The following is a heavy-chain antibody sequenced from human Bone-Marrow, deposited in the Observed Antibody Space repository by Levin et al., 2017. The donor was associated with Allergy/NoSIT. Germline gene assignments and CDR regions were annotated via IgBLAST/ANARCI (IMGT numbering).Heavy chain of an antibody. CDR1: GYTFTSYG. CDR3: ARELGGGYCSGGSCYRSDY. CDR2: ISAYNGNT. D-gene: IGHD2-15*01. Sequence: ASVKVSCKASGYTFTSYGINWVRQAPGQGLEWMGWISAYNGNTNYAQKLQGRVTMTTDTSTSTAYMELRSLRSDDTAVYYCARELGGGYCSGGSCYRSDYWGQGTLVTVSS. V-gene: IGHV1-18*01. J-gene: IGHJ4*02.